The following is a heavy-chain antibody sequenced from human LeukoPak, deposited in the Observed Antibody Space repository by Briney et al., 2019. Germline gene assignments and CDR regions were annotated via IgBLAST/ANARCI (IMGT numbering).Heavy chain of an antibody. D-gene: IGHD6-19*01. CDR2: ISGSGGSI. V-gene: IGHV3-23*01. CDR1: GFTFSSYA. J-gene: IGHJ4*02. CDR3: ANDIAVAGFFDY. Sequence: GGSLRLSCAASGFTFSSYAMSWVRQAPGKGLEWVSAISGSGGSIYYADSVKGRFTISRDNSKNTLYLQMNSLRAEDTAVYYCANDIAVAGFFDYWGQGTLVTVSS.